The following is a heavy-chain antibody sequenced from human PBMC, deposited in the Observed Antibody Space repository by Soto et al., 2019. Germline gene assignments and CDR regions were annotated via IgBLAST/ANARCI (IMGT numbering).Heavy chain of an antibody. CDR1: GGYFSGYY. D-gene: IGHD4-4*01. CDR2: INHSGST. J-gene: IGHJ6*02. V-gene: IGHV4-34*01. Sequence: SETLSLTCAVYGGYFSGYYWSWIRQPPGKGLEWIGEINHSGSTNYNPSLKSRVTISVDTSKNQFSLKLSSVTAADTAVYYCASSCRTVTRGKYGMDVWGQGTTVTVSS. CDR3: ASSCRTVTRGKYGMDV.